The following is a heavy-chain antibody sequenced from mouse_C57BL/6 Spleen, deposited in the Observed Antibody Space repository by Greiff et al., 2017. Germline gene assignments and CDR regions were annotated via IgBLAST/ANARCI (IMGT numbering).Heavy chain of an antibody. CDR1: GYTFTSYW. J-gene: IGHJ2*01. V-gene: IGHV1-50*01. Sequence: VQLQQPGAELVKPGASVKLSCKASGYTFTSYWMQWVKQRPGQGLEWIGEIDPSDSYTNYNQKFKGKATLTVDTSSSTAYMQLSSLTSEDSAVYYCARGRLSEGYFDYWGQGTTLTVSS. CDR3: ARGRLSEGYFDY. D-gene: IGHD2-4*01. CDR2: IDPSDSYT.